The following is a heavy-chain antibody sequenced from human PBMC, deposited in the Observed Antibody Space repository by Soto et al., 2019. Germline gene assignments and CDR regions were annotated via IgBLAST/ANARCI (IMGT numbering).Heavy chain of an antibody. D-gene: IGHD3-9*01. Sequence: QVQLVQSGAEVKKPGASVKVSCEASGYTFTSYDINWVRQATGQGLEWMGWMNPNSGNTGYAQKFQGRVTMTRNTSISTAYMELSSLRSEDTAVYYCARYYDILTGNDAFDIWGQGTMVTVSS. V-gene: IGHV1-8*01. J-gene: IGHJ3*02. CDR1: GYTFTSYD. CDR2: MNPNSGNT. CDR3: ARYYDILTGNDAFDI.